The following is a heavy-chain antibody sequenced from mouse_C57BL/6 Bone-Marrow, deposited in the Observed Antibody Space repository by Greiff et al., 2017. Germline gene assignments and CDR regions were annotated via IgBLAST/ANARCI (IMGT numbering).Heavy chain of an antibody. Sequence: VQLQQPGAELVKPGASVKLSCKASGYTFTSYWMHWVKQRPGQGLEWIGMIHPNSGSTNYNEKFKSKATLTVDKSSCTAYMQLSSLTSEDSAVYYCARPIITTVPYYFDYWGQGTTLTVSS. CDR3: ARPIITTVPYYFDY. J-gene: IGHJ2*01. CDR2: IHPNSGST. D-gene: IGHD1-1*01. CDR1: GYTFTSYW. V-gene: IGHV1-64*01.